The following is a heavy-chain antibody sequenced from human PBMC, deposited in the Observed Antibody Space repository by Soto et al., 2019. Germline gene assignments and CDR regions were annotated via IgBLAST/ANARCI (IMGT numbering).Heavy chain of an antibody. CDR1: GGSFSGYY. J-gene: IGHJ4*02. D-gene: IGHD3-16*01. CDR2: INHSGST. Sequence: QVQLQQWGAGLLKPSETLSLTCAVYGGSFSGYYWNWIRQPPGKGLEWIGEINHSGSTNYIPSPKSPVTLSVGTPKNQFSLKLSSVTAADTAVYYCARGWGRIFDYWGQGTLVTLSS. V-gene: IGHV4-34*01. CDR3: ARGWGRIFDY.